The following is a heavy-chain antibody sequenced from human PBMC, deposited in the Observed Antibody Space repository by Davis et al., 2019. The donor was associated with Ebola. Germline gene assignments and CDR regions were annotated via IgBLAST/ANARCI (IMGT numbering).Heavy chain of an antibody. D-gene: IGHD3-10*01. CDR3: AKEYGSGSYFGYGDY. CDR2: ISVSGGDT. J-gene: IGHJ4*02. Sequence: PGGSLRLSCAASGFTFKTYAMTWVRQSPVKGLEWVATISVSGGDTYYADSVKGRFTISRDDSNNTLSLQMNSLSAEDTAVYYCAKEYGSGSYFGYGDYWGQGTLVTVSS. V-gene: IGHV3-23*01. CDR1: GFTFKTYA.